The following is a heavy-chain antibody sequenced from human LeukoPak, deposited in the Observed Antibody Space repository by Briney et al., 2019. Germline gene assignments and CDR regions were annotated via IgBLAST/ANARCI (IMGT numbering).Heavy chain of an antibody. CDR1: GGSISSYY. J-gene: IGHJ5*02. CDR3: ARDKLSFGSRYNWFDP. V-gene: IGHV4-59*01. CDR2: IYYSGST. D-gene: IGHD3-16*01. Sequence: PSETLSLTCTVSGGSISSYYWSWIRQPPGKGLEWIGYIYYSGSTNYNPSHKSRVTISVDTSKNQFSLKLSSVTAADTAVYYCARDKLSFGSRYNWFDPWGQGSLVTVSS.